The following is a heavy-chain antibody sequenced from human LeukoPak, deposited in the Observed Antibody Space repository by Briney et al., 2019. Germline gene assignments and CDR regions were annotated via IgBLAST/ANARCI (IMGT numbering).Heavy chain of an antibody. D-gene: IGHD1-26*01. V-gene: IGHV3-23*01. Sequence: GGSLRLSCVTSGFIFSDYAMSWVRQAQGKGLEWVSTLGNDGDTYYADSVTGRFTISRDNYRNTMYLQTNSLGAEDTALYYCAKQEGWELGDYYFDYWGQGTLVTVSS. CDR1: GFIFSDYA. J-gene: IGHJ4*02. CDR3: AKQEGWELGDYYFDY. CDR2: LGNDGDT.